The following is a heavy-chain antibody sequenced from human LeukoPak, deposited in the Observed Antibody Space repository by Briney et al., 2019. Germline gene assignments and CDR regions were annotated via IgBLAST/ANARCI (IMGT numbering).Heavy chain of an antibody. Sequence: SETLSLTCTVSGEPITSGQYYWSWIRQSAVKGLEWIGRFYISGFTNYNPSLKSRVTISLDRSRNQFFLNLTSVTAADTAVYYCARDDYGDSFQLWGQGTLVTVSS. CDR1: GEPITSGQYY. J-gene: IGHJ1*01. V-gene: IGHV4-61*02. CDR2: FYISGFT. D-gene: IGHD4-17*01. CDR3: ARDDYGDSFQL.